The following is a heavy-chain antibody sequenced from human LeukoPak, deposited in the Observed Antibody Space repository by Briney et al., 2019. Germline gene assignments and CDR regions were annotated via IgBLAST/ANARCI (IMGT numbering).Heavy chain of an antibody. CDR2: LTRTSSAT. CDR3: ATGGSEYRSDWFDS. V-gene: IGHV3-48*01. Sequence: GESLRLPCVGSGFRFSSYDMNWVRQAPGRGLEWLSYLTRTSSATWYADSVKGRFTIFRDNAQSSLYLQMNSLRVEDTAVYYCATGGSEYRSDWFDSWGQGTLVNVAS. J-gene: IGHJ5*01. CDR1: GFRFSSYD. D-gene: IGHD5-18*01.